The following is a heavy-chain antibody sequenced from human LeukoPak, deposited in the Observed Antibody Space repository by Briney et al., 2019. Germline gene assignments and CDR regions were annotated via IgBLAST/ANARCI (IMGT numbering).Heavy chain of an antibody. V-gene: IGHV4-61*01. CDR1: GGSISSSSYY. J-gene: IGHJ3*02. CDR2: IYYSGST. Sequence: PSETLSLTCTVSGGSISSSSYYWSWIRQPPGKGLEWIGYIYYSGSTNYNPSLKSRVTISVDTSKNQFSLKLGSVTAADTAVYYCARAGWELPWPRQAFDIWGQGTMVTVSS. D-gene: IGHD1-26*01. CDR3: ARAGWELPWPRQAFDI.